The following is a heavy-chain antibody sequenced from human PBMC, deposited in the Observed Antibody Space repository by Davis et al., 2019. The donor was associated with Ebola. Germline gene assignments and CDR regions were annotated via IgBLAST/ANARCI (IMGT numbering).Heavy chain of an antibody. J-gene: IGHJ6*02. D-gene: IGHD6-13*01. CDR3: AKDGSSSWALYYYGMDV. Sequence: GGSLRLSCAASGFTFSRYAMHWVRQAPGKGLEWVAVISYDGSNKYYADSVKGRFTISRDNSKNTLYLQMNSLRAEDTAVYYCAKDGSSSWALYYYGMDVWGQGTTVTVPS. V-gene: IGHV3-30-3*01. CDR2: ISYDGSNK. CDR1: GFTFSRYA.